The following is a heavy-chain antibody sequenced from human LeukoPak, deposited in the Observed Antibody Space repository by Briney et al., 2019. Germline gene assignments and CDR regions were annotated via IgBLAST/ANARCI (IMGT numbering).Heavy chain of an antibody. J-gene: IGHJ5*02. CDR1: GGSFSGYY. CDR3: ARHSASGWTALNWFDP. D-gene: IGHD6-19*01. CDR2: FYYTRAT. V-gene: IGHV4-59*08. Sequence: SETLSLTCAVYGGSFSGYYWSWIRQPPGRGLEWIGTFYYTRATYYNPSLKRRVNTSVDTSKNQFSLRLTSVTAADTAVYYCARHSASGWTALNWFDPWGQGILVTVSS.